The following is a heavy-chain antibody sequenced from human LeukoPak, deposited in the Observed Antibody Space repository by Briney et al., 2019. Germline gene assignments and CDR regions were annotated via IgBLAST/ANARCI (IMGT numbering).Heavy chain of an antibody. D-gene: IGHD6-13*01. V-gene: IGHV1-69*06. CDR1: GGTFSSYA. J-gene: IGHJ5*02. Sequence: SVKVSCKASGGTFSSYAISWVRQAPGQGLEWMGGIIPIFGTANYAQKFQGRVTITADKSTSTAYMELSSLRSEDTAVYYCARDSSSWYNWSDPWGQGTLVTVSS. CDR3: ARDSSSWYNWSDP. CDR2: IIPIFGTA.